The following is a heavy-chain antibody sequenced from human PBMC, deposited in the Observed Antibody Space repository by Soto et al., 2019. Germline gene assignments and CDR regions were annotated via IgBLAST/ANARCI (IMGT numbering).Heavy chain of an antibody. J-gene: IGHJ4*02. CDR1: GYTFTNHY. CDR2: INPNSGDT. V-gene: IGHV1-2*02. D-gene: IGHD5-12*01. Sequence: QLQLVQSGAEMKKPGASVKVSCKASGYTFTNHYIHWVRQAPGQGLEWMGWINPNSGDTDYARKFQGRVTMTRDTSISTAYIDLSRLKSDDTAVYLCARERYTGYYFFDFWGQGTLVTVSS. CDR3: ARERYTGYYFFDF.